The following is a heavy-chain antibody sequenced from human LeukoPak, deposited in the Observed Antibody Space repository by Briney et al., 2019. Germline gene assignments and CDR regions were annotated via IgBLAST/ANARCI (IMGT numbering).Heavy chain of an antibody. CDR3: VSLCCGYDRNWDLPDY. D-gene: IGHD1-7*01. J-gene: IGHJ4*02. CDR2: IYYNGRT. V-gene: IGHV4-39*01. Sequence: SETLSLTCTVSSGSISSSGYYWGGIRQPPGKGLEWIGSIYYNGRTSYNPSLKSRVTISVDTSKNRFSLSLTSVTAADTGVYFCVSLCCGYDRNWDLPDYWGQGTLVTVSS. CDR1: SGSISSSGYY.